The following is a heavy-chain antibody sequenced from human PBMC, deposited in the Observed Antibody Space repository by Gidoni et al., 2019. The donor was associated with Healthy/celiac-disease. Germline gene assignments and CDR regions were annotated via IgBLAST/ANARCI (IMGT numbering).Heavy chain of an antibody. Sequence: EVQLLESGGGLVQPGGSLRRSCAASGFTFRSSAMSWVRQAPGKGLEWVSAISGSGGSTYYADSVKGRFTISRDNSKNTLYLQMNSLRAEDTAVYYCAKTPAARPPWYYGMDVWGQGTTVTVSS. D-gene: IGHD6-6*01. CDR2: ISGSGGST. CDR1: GFTFRSSA. CDR3: AKTPAARPPWYYGMDV. V-gene: IGHV3-23*01. J-gene: IGHJ6*02.